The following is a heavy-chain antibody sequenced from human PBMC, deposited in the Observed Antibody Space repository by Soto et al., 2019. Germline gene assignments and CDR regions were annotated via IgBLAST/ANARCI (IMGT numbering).Heavy chain of an antibody. D-gene: IGHD4-17*01. J-gene: IGHJ4*02. CDR2: ISPKRGGT. V-gene: IGHV1-2*02. CDR3: ARGGTDGDYTGVEH. Sequence: QVLLVQSGAEVQQPGASVKVSCKPLGSSFTGHYMIWVRQAPGQGLEWVGWISPKRGGTSYAQKFQGRVAMTRDTSIGAAYMELSDLRSDDTAVYYCARGGTDGDYTGVEHWGKGTLVTVSS. CDR1: GSSFTGHY.